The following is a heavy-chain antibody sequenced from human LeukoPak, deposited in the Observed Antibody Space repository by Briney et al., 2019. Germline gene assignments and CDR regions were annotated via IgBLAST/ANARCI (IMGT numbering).Heavy chain of an antibody. V-gene: IGHV3-48*03. J-gene: IGHJ4*02. CDR1: GFTSSSYE. D-gene: IGHD6-13*01. CDR2: ISSSGRTI. Sequence: PGGSLRLSCAVSGFTSSSYEMNWVRQAPGKGLEWVSYISSSGRTIYYADSVKGRFTISRDNAKNSLYLQMNSLRVEDTAVYYCARRAIAEGFDYWGQGTLVTVSS. CDR3: ARRAIAEGFDY.